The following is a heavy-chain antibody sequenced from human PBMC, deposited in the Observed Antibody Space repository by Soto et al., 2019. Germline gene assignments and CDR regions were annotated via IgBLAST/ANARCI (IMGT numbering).Heavy chain of an antibody. CDR3: AREPPYSSRIFDY. D-gene: IGHD6-13*01. V-gene: IGHV4-31*03. Sequence: PSETLSLNCTVSGGSISSGDFYWSWIRQHPGKGLEWIGYIYYSGSAYYNPSLESRVTISVDTSKNQFSLNLSSVTAADTAVYYCAREPPYSSRIFDYWGQGTLVTVSS. CDR2: IYYSGSA. CDR1: GGSISSGDFY. J-gene: IGHJ4*02.